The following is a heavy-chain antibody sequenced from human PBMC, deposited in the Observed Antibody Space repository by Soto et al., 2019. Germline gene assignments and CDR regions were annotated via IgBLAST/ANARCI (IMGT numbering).Heavy chain of an antibody. D-gene: IGHD2-2*03. CDR2: IWYDGSNK. Sequence: GGSLRLSCAASGFTFSSYGMHWVRQAPGKGLEWVAVIWYDGSNKYYADSVKGRFTISRDNSKNTLYLQMNSLRAEDTAVYYCARGALDIVVVPAAEYFDYWGQGTLVTVSS. CDR1: GFTFSSYG. J-gene: IGHJ4*02. V-gene: IGHV3-33*01. CDR3: ARGALDIVVVPAAEYFDY.